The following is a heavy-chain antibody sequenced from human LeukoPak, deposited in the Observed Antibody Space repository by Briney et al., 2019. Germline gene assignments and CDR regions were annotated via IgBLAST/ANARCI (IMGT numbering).Heavy chain of an antibody. Sequence: PSETLSLTCTVSGGSISSSSYYWGWIRQPPGKGLEWIGYIYYSGSTNYNPSLKSRVTISVDTSKNQFSLKLSSVTAADTAVYYCARSIAISGGFDYWGQGTLVTVSS. D-gene: IGHD2-15*01. CDR1: GGSISSSSYY. V-gene: IGHV4-61*05. CDR3: ARSIAISGGFDY. J-gene: IGHJ4*02. CDR2: IYYSGST.